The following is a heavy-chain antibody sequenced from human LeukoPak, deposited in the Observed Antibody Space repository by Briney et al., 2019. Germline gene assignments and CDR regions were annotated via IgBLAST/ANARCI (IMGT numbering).Heavy chain of an antibody. Sequence: PSETLSLTCSVSGGSIRSYYWTWIRQPPGKGLEWIGYIYYSGNTNYNPSLKSRVTISVDTSKNQFSLKLSSVSAADTAVYYCARVYYSRSYDYWYFDLWGRGTLVTVSS. CDR2: IYYSGNT. CDR3: ARVYYSRSYDYWYFDL. CDR1: GGSIRSYY. J-gene: IGHJ2*01. D-gene: IGHD6-13*01. V-gene: IGHV4-59*01.